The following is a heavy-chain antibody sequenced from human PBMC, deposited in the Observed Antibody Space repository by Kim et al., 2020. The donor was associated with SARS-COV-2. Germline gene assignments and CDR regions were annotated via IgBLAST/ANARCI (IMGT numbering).Heavy chain of an antibody. CDR3: ARGDFWSGYYSFDY. Sequence: QKVQGRVTMTRDTSISTAYMELSRLRSDDTAVYYCARGDFWSGYYSFDYWGQGTLVTVSS. D-gene: IGHD3-3*01. V-gene: IGHV1-2*02. J-gene: IGHJ4*02.